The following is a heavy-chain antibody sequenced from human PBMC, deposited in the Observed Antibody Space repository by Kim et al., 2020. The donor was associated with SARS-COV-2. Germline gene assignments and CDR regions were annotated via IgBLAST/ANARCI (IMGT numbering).Heavy chain of an antibody. CDR3: AKVPVPVAGGWDWFDP. J-gene: IGHJ5*02. Sequence: GGSLRLSCAASGFTFSSYAMSWVRQAPGKGLEWVSVIYSGGSSTYYADSVKGRFTISRDNSKNTLYLQMNSLRAEDTAVYYCAKVPVPVAGGWDWFDPWGQGTLVTVSS. CDR1: GFTFSSYA. V-gene: IGHV3-23*03. D-gene: IGHD6-19*01. CDR2: IYSGGSST.